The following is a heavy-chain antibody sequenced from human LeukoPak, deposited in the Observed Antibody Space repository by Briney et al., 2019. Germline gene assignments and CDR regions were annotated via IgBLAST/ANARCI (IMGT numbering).Heavy chain of an antibody. Sequence: GGSLRLSCAASGFTFSSYAMTWVRQAPGKGLEWVSGITNSGGSTYYADSVKGRFTISRDNSKNTLYLQMNSLRAEDTAVYYCAKEILHYYGSGSYYPSAFDIWGQGTMVTVSS. CDR1: GFTFSSYA. V-gene: IGHV3-23*01. CDR3: AKEILHYYGSGSYYPSAFDI. D-gene: IGHD3-10*01. CDR2: ITNSGGST. J-gene: IGHJ3*02.